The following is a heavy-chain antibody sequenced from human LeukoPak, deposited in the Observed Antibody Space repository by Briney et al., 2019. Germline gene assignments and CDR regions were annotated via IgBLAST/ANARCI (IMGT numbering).Heavy chain of an antibody. CDR3: GRAFPPLRTSSAGDL. D-gene: IGHD3-16*01. Sequence: GGSLRLSCSASGFIFSDYDMNWARQAPGKGLEWVSAISGRSSHVYYGESVKGRFTISRDNAKNSLYLQLDSLGVEDTAVYYCGRAFPPLRTSSAGDLWGQGTLVTVSS. J-gene: IGHJ1*01. V-gene: IGHV3-21*01. CDR2: ISGRSSHV. CDR1: GFIFSDYD.